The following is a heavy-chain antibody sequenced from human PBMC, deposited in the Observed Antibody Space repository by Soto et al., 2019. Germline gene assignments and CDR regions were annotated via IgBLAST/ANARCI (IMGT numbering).Heavy chain of an antibody. CDR3: ARGEIYDFWSGYPPYYYYYGMDV. J-gene: IGHJ6*02. D-gene: IGHD3-3*01. V-gene: IGHV1-3*01. CDR1: GYTFTSYA. CDR2: INAGNGNT. Sequence: QVQLVQSGAEVKKPGASVKVSCKASGYTFTSYAMHWVRQAPGQRLEWMGWINAGNGNTKYLQKLQGRVTITRDTSASTAYMELSSLRSEATAVYYCARGEIYDFWSGYPPYYYYYGMDVWGQGTTVTVSS.